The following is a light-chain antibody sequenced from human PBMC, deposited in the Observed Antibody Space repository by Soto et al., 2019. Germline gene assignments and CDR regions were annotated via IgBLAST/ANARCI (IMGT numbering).Light chain of an antibody. Sequence: EIVLTQSPGTLALSPGERATRSCSASQSVSSSYLAWYQQKPGQAPRLLIYGASSRATGITDRFSGSGSGTDFTLTISRLEPEDFAVYYCQPYGSSPITVGPETRLEIK. CDR2: GAS. CDR1: QSVSSSY. CDR3: QPYGSSPIT. J-gene: IGKJ5*01. V-gene: IGKV3-20*01.